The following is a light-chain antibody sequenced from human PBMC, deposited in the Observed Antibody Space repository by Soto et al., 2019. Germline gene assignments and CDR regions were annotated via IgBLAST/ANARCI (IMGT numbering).Light chain of an antibody. CDR1: SSNIGNNY. CDR2: ENN. CDR3: GTWDSSLSAGV. V-gene: IGLV1-51*02. J-gene: IGLJ3*02. Sequence: QSVLTQPPSVSAAPGQKVTISCSGSSSNIGNNYLSWYQQLPGTAPKLLIYENNKRPSGIPDRFSGSKSGTSATLGITGLQTGDEADYYCGTWDSSLSAGVLGEGTKVTVL.